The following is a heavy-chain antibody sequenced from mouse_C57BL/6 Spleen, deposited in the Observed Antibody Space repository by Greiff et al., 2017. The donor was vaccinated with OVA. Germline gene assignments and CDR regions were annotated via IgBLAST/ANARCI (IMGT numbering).Heavy chain of an antibody. CDR2: ISSGSSTI. V-gene: IGHV5-17*01. D-gene: IGHD2-4*01. J-gene: IGHJ1*03. Sequence: EVQRVESGGGLVKPGGSLKLSCAASGFTFSDYGMHWVRQAPEKGLEWVAYISSGSSTIYYADTVKGRFTISRDNAKNTLFLQMTSLRSEDTAMYYCASFYDYDVWYFDVWGTGTTVTVSS. CDR3: ASFYDYDVWYFDV. CDR1: GFTFSDYG.